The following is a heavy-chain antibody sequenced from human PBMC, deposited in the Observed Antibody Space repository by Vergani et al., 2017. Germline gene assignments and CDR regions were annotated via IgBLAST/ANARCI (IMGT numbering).Heavy chain of an antibody. CDR3: ARARCIETCYMSNWLDS. CDR1: GFSFNSYW. CDR2: IKSDGSIT. D-gene: IGHD3-9*01. Sequence: DVHLAESGGGFFQPGGSLRLSCSASGFSFNSYWMHWVRHVPGKGLLWVSRIKSDGSITAYADSVKGRFTISRDNAQNTLYLQMNSLRVEDTGVYYCARARCIETCYMSNWLDSWGQGTLVTVSS. V-gene: IGHV3-74*03. J-gene: IGHJ5*01.